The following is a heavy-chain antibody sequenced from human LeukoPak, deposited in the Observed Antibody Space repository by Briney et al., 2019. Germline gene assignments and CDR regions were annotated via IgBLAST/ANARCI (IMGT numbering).Heavy chain of an antibody. CDR3: AKDVERSSGWYGGGY. Sequence: GGSLRLSCVVSGFTFSSYAMSWVRQAPGKGLEWVSAISGGAGSTYYADSVKGRFTISRDTSKNTLYLQMNSLRAEDTAVYYCAKDVERSSGWYGGGYWGQGTLVTVSS. D-gene: IGHD6-19*01. J-gene: IGHJ4*02. CDR1: GFTFSSYA. CDR2: ISGGAGST. V-gene: IGHV3-23*01.